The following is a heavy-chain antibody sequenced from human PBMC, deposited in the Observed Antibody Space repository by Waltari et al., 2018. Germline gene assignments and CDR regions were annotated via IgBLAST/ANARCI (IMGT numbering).Heavy chain of an antibody. D-gene: IGHD1-7*01. CDR1: GGSISSGGYY. V-gene: IGHV4-31*03. J-gene: IGHJ3*02. CDR3: GRLELRSLRAFDI. CDR2: IYYSGGT. Sequence: QVQLQESGPGLVKPSQTLSLTCTVSGGSISSGGYYWSWIRQHPGKGLEWIGYIYYSGGTYYNPSLKSRVTISVDTSKNQCPLKLSSVTAADTAVYYCGRLELRSLRAFDIWGQGTMVTVSS.